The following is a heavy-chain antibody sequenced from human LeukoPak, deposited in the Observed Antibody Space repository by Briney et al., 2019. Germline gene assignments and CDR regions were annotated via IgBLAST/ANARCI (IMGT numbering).Heavy chain of an antibody. CDR3: ARGPAAGTGWIDY. J-gene: IGHJ4*02. CDR1: GFTFSSYS. Sequence: GGSLSLSCAASGFTFSSYSMNWVRQAPGKGLEWVSSISSSSSYIYYADSVKGRFTISRDNAKNSLYLQMNSLRAEDTAVYYCARGPAAGTGWIDYWGQGTLVTVSS. V-gene: IGHV3-21*01. CDR2: ISSSSSYI. D-gene: IGHD6-13*01.